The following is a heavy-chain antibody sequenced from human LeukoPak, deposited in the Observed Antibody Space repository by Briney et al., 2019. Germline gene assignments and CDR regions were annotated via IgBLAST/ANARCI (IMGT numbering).Heavy chain of an antibody. D-gene: IGHD3-10*01. J-gene: IGHJ4*02. CDR2: IYPGDSDT. Sequence: GESLKISCKGSGYSFTSYWIGWVRQMPGKGLEWMGIIYPGDSDTRYSPSFQGRVTISADKSISTAYLQWSSLKASDTAMYYCARRDGSGSYSPFFDYWGQGTLVTVSS. CDR1: GYSFTSYW. V-gene: IGHV5-51*01. CDR3: ARRDGSGSYSPFFDY.